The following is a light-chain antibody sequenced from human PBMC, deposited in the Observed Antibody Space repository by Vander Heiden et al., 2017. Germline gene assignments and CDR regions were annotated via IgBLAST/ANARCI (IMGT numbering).Light chain of an antibody. CDR3: QQYHHLGYT. Sequence: EVLMTQSPATLSVSPGARATFSCRARQSVSRYVAWYQKKPGQSPRVLLYGASTRATGIPARFSGSGSGTDFTLTINNLQSEDFAVYYCQQYHHLGYTYGQGTKLEIK. J-gene: IGKJ2*01. CDR2: GAS. V-gene: IGKV3-15*01. CDR1: QSVSRY.